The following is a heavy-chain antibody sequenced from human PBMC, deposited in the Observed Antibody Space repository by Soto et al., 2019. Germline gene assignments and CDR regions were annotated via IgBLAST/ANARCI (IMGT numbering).Heavy chain of an antibody. V-gene: IGHV4-34*01. CDR2: INHSGST. CDR3: ARRMLELRGVDD. Sequence: PSETLSLTCAVYGGSFSGYYWSWIRQPPGKGLEWIGEINHSGSTNYNPSLKSRVTISVDTSKNQFSLKLSSVTAADTAVYYCARRMLELRGVDDWGQGTLVNVAS. D-gene: IGHD1-7*01. CDR1: GGSFSGYY. J-gene: IGHJ4*02.